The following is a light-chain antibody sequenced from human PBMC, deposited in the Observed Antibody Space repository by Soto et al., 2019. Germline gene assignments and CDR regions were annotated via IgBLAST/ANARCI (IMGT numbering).Light chain of an antibody. V-gene: IGKV3-11*01. CDR1: QSVSRY. CDR2: DAS. J-gene: IGKJ1*01. Sequence: EIVLTQSPATLSLSPGERATLSCRASQSVSRYLAWYQQKPGQAPRLLIYDASNRATGIPARFSGSGSGTDFTLTISRLEPEDFGVYFCQQYNNWPTWTFGQGTKVDI. CDR3: QQYNNWPTWT.